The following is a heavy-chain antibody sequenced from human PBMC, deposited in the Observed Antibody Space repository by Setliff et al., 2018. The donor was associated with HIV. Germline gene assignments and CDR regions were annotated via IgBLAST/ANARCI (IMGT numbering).Heavy chain of an antibody. Sequence: AAVKVSCKASGYSFTDYYIHGVRQAPGQGLEWMGWINPKSDGTNYAQKFQGWITITRDSSTSTFYMELSSLTSEDTAVYFCVRLLSAAATEDYWGQGTLVTVSS. J-gene: IGHJ4*02. CDR3: VRLLSAAATEDY. D-gene: IGHD6-13*01. CDR1: GYSFTDYY. V-gene: IGHV1-2*04. CDR2: INPKSDGT.